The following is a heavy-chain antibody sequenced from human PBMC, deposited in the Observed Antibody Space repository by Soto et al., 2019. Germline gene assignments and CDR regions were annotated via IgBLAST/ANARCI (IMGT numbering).Heavy chain of an antibody. CDR1: GYSFTNYA. J-gene: IGHJ5*02. CDR2: INAGNGDT. Sequence: QVQLVQSGAEVKKPGASVKVSCKTSGYSFTNYALHWVRQAPGQGLEWMGWINAGNGDTIYSQKFQGRVTVNRDTSASTAYMVRSTMRSEHTAVYYCARDRINSLFGGVAFAVNWFEPRRLGTRVTVSP. CDR3: ARDRINSLFGGVAFAVNWFEP. V-gene: IGHV1-3*01. D-gene: IGHD3-16*01.